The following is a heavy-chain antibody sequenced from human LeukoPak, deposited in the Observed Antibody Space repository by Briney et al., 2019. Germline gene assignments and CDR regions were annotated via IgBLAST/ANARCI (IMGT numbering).Heavy chain of an antibody. CDR3: ARQYYYDSSGYYGTLLSYYYMDV. V-gene: IGHV3-23*01. CDR2: FSGSGGST. Sequence: KAGGSLRLSCTASGFSFSKYGMSWVRQAPGKGLAWVSSFSGSGGSTYYADSVKGRFTISRDNSKNTLYLQMNSLRAEDTAVYYCARQYYYDSSGYYGTLLSYYYMDVWGKGTTVTVSS. CDR1: GFSFSKYG. D-gene: IGHD3-22*01. J-gene: IGHJ6*03.